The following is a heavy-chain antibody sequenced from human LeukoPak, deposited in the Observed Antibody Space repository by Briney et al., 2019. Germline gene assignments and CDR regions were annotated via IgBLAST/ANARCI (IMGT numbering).Heavy chain of an antibody. J-gene: IGHJ3*02. CDR1: GFTFSSYS. Sequence: GGFLRLSCAASGFTFSSYSMNWVRQAPGKGLEWVSSISSSSSYIYYADSVKGRFTISRDNAKNSLYLQMNSLRAEDTAVYYCASELRWSSYDAFDIWGQGTMVTVSS. CDR2: ISSSSSYI. V-gene: IGHV3-21*01. D-gene: IGHD4-23*01. CDR3: ASELRWSSYDAFDI.